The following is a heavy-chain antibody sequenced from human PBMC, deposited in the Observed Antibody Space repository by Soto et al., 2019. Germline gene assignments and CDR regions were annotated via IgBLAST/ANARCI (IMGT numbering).Heavy chain of an antibody. Sequence: NPGGSLRLSCTASGFTFGDCAMSWFRQAPGKGLEWVGFIRSKAYGGTTEYAASVEGRFTISRDDSKSIAYLQMNSLKTEDTAVYYCTRDLDGRGIAARPNYYYYYGMDVWGQGTTVTASS. CDR2: IRSKAYGGTT. V-gene: IGHV3-49*05. D-gene: IGHD6-6*01. CDR1: GFTFGDCA. J-gene: IGHJ6*02. CDR3: TRDLDGRGIAARPNYYYYYGMDV.